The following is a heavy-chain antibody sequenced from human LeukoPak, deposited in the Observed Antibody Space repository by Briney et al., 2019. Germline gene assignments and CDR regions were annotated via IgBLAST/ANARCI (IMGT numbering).Heavy chain of an antibody. Sequence: GGSLRPSCAASGFTVSNYMSWVRQAPGKGLEWVSVIYTGGGTYYADSVKGRSTISRDNSKNTLYLQMNSLRAEDTAVYYCATRYGSGSYHMDVWGQGTTVTVSS. CDR3: ATRYGSGSYHMDV. D-gene: IGHD3-10*01. J-gene: IGHJ6*02. CDR2: IYTGGGT. V-gene: IGHV3-66*01. CDR1: GFTVSNY.